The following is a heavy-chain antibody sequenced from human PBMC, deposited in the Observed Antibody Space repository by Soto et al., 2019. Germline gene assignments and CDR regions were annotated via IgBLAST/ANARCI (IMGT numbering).Heavy chain of an antibody. CDR3: EHVGPVTTSFDY. Sequence: QITLKESGPTLVKPTQTLTLTCTVSGFSVSTGGVGVGWIRQPPGKALQWLALIYWDDDKRYSPSLKTRLTVTKDTTKNQVFVTMTNMDPVDTATYYCEHVGPVTTSFDYWGQGTLVTVSS. J-gene: IGHJ4*02. V-gene: IGHV2-5*02. CDR1: GFSVSTGGVG. CDR2: IYWDDDK. D-gene: IGHD4-17*01.